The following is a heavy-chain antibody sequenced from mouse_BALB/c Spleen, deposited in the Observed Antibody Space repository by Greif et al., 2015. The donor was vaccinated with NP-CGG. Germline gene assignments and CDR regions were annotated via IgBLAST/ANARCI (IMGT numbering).Heavy chain of an antibody. CDR3: AKDWPSYFDY. CDR1: GFTFTAYF. CDR2: IRDKANGYTT. Sequence: EVQLVESGGGLVQPGGSLRLSCAASGFTFTAYFMSWVRQPPGKAPEWLGFIRDKANGYTTEYSASVKGRFTISRDNSQSIIYLQMSTLRAEDRATYYCAKDWPSYFDYWGQGTTLTVSS. J-gene: IGHJ2*01. V-gene: IGHV7-3*02.